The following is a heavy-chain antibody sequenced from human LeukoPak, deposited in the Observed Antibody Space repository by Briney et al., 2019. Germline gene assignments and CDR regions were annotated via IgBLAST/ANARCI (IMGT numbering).Heavy chain of an antibody. V-gene: IGHV3-48*01. CDR2: TSGSSGSTI. CDR3: ARDKIQWLRYSYFDY. J-gene: IGHJ4*02. Sequence: GGSLRLSCKASGFTFSRYGMNWVRQAPGRGLESLSYTSGSSGSTIYYAQSVRGRFTISRDDAKNTLYLQMNSLRADDTAVYFCARDKIQWLRYSYFDYWGQGVLVTVSS. CDR1: GFTFSRYG. D-gene: IGHD5-12*01.